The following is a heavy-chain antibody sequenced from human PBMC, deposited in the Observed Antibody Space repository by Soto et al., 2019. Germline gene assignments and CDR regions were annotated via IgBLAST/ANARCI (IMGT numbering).Heavy chain of an antibody. J-gene: IGHJ5*01. CDR2: IYYRERT. CDR3: ARSGYGSGSYPVVS. CDR1: GGTIISYY. D-gene: IGHD3-10*01. V-gene: IGHV4-59*01. Sequence: PSQTKRLTCTVSGGTIISYYWSWIRQPPGKGLEWIGYIYYRERTNYNPSLKSRVTISVDTSKNQFSLKLSSVPAADTAVYYCARSGYGSGSYPVVSWGHGTLVAVSS.